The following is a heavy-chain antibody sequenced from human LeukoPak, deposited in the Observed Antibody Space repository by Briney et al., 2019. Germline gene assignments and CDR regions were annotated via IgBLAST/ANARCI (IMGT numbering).Heavy chain of an antibody. CDR3: ARDRGAEYYYDSSAYEYPYYFDF. D-gene: IGHD3-22*01. J-gene: IGHJ4*02. CDR1: GFTFSTYS. Sequence: GGSLRLPCAASGFTFSTYSMNWVRRAPGKGLEWLSYISSSSSTIYYADSVKGRFTISRDNAKNSLYLQMNSLRDEDTPVYYCARDRGAEYYYDSSAYEYPYYFDFWGQGSLVTVSS. CDR2: ISSSSSTI. V-gene: IGHV3-48*02.